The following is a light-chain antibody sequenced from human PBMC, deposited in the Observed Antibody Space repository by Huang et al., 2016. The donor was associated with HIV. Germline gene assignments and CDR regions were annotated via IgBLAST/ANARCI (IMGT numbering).Light chain of an antibody. J-gene: IGKJ1*01. V-gene: IGKV3-11*01. CDR3: QHRSTWPMT. Sequence: EIVLTQSPATLSLSPGDKATLSCRASQSVDNYLAWYQHKPGQAPRRLIYDASNRATGIPARFSGSGSETDFTLTISSLEPEDFAVYYCQHRSTWPMTFGQGTKVGIK. CDR2: DAS. CDR1: QSVDNY.